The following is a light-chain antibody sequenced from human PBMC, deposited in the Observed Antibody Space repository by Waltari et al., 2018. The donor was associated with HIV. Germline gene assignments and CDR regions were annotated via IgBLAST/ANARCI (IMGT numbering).Light chain of an antibody. Sequence: EIVLTQSPGTLSLSPGESAPLSCRASQPVSSSYLAWYQQKPGQAPRLLIYVASNRATGISDRFSGSGAGTDFTLTSSRLEPEDCAVYYCHHNGSSPYTFGPGTKLEIK. CDR3: HHNGSSPYT. J-gene: IGKJ2*01. CDR1: QPVSSSY. V-gene: IGKV3-20*01. CDR2: VAS.